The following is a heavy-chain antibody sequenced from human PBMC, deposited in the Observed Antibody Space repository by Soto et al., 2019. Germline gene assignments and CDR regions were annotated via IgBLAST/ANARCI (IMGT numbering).Heavy chain of an antibody. Sequence: PGGSLRLSCTASGFTFGDYAMSWFRQAPGKGLEWVGFIRSKPYGGTTEYAASVKGRFTISRDDSKSIAYLQMNSLKTEDTAVYYCTREPSLIYGGNYSPPFDYWGQGTLVTVSS. D-gene: IGHD4-17*01. J-gene: IGHJ4*02. CDR2: IRSKPYGGTT. CDR3: TREPSLIYGGNYSPPFDY. CDR1: GFTFGDYA. V-gene: IGHV3-49*03.